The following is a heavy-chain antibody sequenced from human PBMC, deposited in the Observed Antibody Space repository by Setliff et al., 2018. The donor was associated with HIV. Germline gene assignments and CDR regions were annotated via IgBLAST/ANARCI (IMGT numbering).Heavy chain of an antibody. J-gene: IGHJ4*02. Sequence: PSETLSLTCTVSGDSIRGYYWSWIRQPPGKGLEWMGYVFYTGFAAYNPSLKSRLTISVDTSKSQFPLTLTSVTAADTAVYYCARQMPIPGIAITPVDYWGQGALVTVSS. D-gene: IGHD5-12*01. CDR2: VFYTGFA. CDR1: GDSIRGYY. CDR3: ARQMPIPGIAITPVDY. V-gene: IGHV4-59*08.